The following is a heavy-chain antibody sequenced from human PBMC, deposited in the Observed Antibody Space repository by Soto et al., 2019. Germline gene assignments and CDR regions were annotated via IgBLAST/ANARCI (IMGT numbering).Heavy chain of an antibody. Sequence: GGPVEVSCEASRYTLTRYYMRSVRQAPGKGLEWMGIINPSGGSTSYAQKFQGRVTMTRDTSTSTVYMELSSLRSEDTAVYYCARDYYGNFYYYYGMDVWGQGTTVTVSS. CDR2: INPSGGST. D-gene: IGHD3-10*01. CDR3: ARDYYGNFYYYYGMDV. CDR1: RYTLTRYY. V-gene: IGHV1-46*01. J-gene: IGHJ6*02.